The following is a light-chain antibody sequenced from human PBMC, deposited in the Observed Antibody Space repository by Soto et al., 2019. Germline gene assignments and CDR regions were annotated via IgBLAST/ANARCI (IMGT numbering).Light chain of an antibody. J-gene: IGKJ1*01. Sequence: DIQMTQSPSTLSASVGDRVTITCRASKSISSWLAWYQQKPGKAPKLLIYDASSLESGVPSRFSGSGSGTEFTLTISSLQPDDFATYYCQQYNSYWTFGQGTKVE. CDR3: QQYNSYWT. V-gene: IGKV1-5*01. CDR1: KSISSW. CDR2: DAS.